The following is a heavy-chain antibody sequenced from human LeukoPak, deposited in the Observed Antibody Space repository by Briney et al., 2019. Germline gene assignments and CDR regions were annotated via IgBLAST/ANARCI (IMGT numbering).Heavy chain of an antibody. CDR2: INHSGST. CDR1: GGSFSGYY. D-gene: IGHD4-23*01. V-gene: IGHV4-34*01. CDR3: ARVSPYPVAGWFDP. Sequence: PSETLSLTCAVYGGSFSGYYWSWIRQPPGKGLEWIGEINHSGSTNYNPSLKSRVTISVDTSKNQFSLRLSSVTAADTAVYYCARVSPYPVAGWFDPWGQGTLVTVSS. J-gene: IGHJ5*02.